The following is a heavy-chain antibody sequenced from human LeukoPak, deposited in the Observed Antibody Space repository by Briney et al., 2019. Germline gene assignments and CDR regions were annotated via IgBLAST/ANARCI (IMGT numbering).Heavy chain of an antibody. D-gene: IGHD3-22*01. CDR1: GFTFSSYS. CDR2: ISSSSTI. Sequence: GGSLRLSCAASGFTFSSYSMNWVRQAPGKGLEWVSSISSSSTIYYADSVKGRFTISRDNAKNSLYLQMNSLRAEDTAVYYCARELPTYYYDSSGDYWGQGTLVTVSS. J-gene: IGHJ4*02. CDR3: ARELPTYYYDSSGDY. V-gene: IGHV3-48*01.